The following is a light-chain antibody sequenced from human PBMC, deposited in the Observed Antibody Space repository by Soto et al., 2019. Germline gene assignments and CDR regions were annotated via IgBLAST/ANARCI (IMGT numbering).Light chain of an antibody. CDR3: CSHTSSDAYRV. J-gene: IGLJ2*01. Sequence: QSALIQPPSVSGSPGQSVTISCAGTSSGVGSYDFVSWYQQHPGTVPRYIMYNVSGQPSGVPDLLSGSKSGNTASMTISGLQAEDEADSQCCSHTSSDAYRVFDGGTKLTVL. CDR2: NVS. CDR1: SSGVGSYDF. V-gene: IGLV2-11*01.